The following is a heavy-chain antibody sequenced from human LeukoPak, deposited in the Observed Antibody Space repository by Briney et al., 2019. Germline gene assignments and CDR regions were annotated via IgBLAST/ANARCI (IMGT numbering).Heavy chain of an antibody. CDR2: ISGSGGST. CDR1: GFTFSSYA. Sequence: GGSLRLSCAASGFTFSSYAMSWVRQAPGKGLEWVSDISGSGGSTYYADSVKGRFTISRDNSKNTLYLQMNSLRAEDTAVYYCARDYHGGYDYWGQGTLVTVSS. V-gene: IGHV3-23*01. CDR3: ARDYHGGYDY. D-gene: IGHD3-16*01. J-gene: IGHJ4*02.